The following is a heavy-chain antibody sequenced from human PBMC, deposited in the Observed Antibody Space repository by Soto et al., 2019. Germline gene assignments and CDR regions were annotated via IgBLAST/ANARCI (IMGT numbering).Heavy chain of an antibody. D-gene: IGHD2-15*01. CDR1: GGTLSSYA. Sequence: NVSCKASGGTLSSYAISWVRQAPGQGLEWMGGIIPIFGTANYAQKFQGRVTITADESTSAAYMELSSLRSEDTAVYYCARDIVVVVAAYYYYYGMDVWGQGTTVTVSS. V-gene: IGHV1-69*01. CDR3: ARDIVVVVAAYYYYYGMDV. J-gene: IGHJ6*02. CDR2: IIPIFGTA.